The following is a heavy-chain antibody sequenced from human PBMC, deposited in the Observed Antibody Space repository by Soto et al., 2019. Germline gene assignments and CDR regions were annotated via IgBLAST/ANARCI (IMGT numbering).Heavy chain of an antibody. Sequence: ASVKVSCKTSGYIFTDHLIHWVRQSPGQGLQWVGWVHPDSGGTNVAQAFQDRVTMTADTSIPTAYMDLARLRPDDTAIFYCARGAQGFFPVSGIYFYFDHWGQGTPVTVSS. CDR1: GYIFTDHL. J-gene: IGHJ4*02. V-gene: IGHV1-2*02. D-gene: IGHD3-22*01. CDR3: ARGAQGFFPVSGIYFYFDH. CDR2: VHPDSGGT.